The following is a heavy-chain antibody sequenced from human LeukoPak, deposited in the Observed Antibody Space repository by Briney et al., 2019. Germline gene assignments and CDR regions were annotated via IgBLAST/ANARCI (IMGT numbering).Heavy chain of an antibody. D-gene: IGHD3-10*01. CDR3: ARDSITMVRGVIDY. Sequence: RPSETLSLTCTVSGGSISSSSYYWGWVRQPPGKGLEWIGSIYYSGSTYYNPSLKSRVTISVDTSKNQFSLKLSSVTAADTAVYYCARDSITMVRGVIDYWGQGTLVTVSS. CDR1: GGSISSSSYY. CDR2: IYYSGST. J-gene: IGHJ4*02. V-gene: IGHV4-39*07.